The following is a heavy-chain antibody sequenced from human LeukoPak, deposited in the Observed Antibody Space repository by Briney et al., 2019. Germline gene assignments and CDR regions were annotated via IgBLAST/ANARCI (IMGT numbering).Heavy chain of an antibody. CDR1: GYTFTYRY. V-gene: IGHV1-45*02. D-gene: IGHD3-16*01. Sequence: ASVKVSCKASGYTFTYRYLHWVRQAPGQALEWMGWITPFNGNTNYAQKFQDRVTITRDRSMSTAYMELSSLRSEDTAMYYCASYGGDHDAFDIWGQGTMVTVSS. J-gene: IGHJ3*02. CDR3: ASYGGDHDAFDI. CDR2: ITPFNGNT.